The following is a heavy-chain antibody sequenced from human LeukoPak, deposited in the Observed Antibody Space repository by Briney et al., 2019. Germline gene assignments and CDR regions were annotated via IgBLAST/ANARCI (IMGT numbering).Heavy chain of an antibody. Sequence: ASVKVSCKASGYTFTSYDINWVRQATGQGLEWMGWMNPNSGNTGYAQKFQGRVTMTRNTSISTAYMELSSLRSEDTAVYYCARVDSGYDYGWFDPWGQGTLVTVSS. CDR3: ARVDSGYDYGWFDP. CDR2: MNPNSGNT. J-gene: IGHJ5*02. V-gene: IGHV1-8*01. D-gene: IGHD5-12*01. CDR1: GYTFTSYD.